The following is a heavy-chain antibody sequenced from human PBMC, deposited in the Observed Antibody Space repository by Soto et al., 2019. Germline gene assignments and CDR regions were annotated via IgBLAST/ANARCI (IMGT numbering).Heavy chain of an antibody. D-gene: IGHD2-15*01. CDR2: ISWNSGSI. CDR3: AKDLAAQADAFDI. CDR1: GFTFDDYA. V-gene: IGHV3-9*01. J-gene: IGHJ3*02. Sequence: GGSLRLSCAASGFTFDDYAMHWVRQAPGKGLEWVSGISWNSGSIGYADSVKGRFTISRDNAKNSLYLQMNSLRAEDTALYYCAKDLAAQADAFDIWGQGTMVTVSS.